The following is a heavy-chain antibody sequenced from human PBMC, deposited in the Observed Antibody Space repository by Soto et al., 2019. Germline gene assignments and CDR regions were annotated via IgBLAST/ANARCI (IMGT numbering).Heavy chain of an antibody. J-gene: IGHJ4*02. V-gene: IGHV4-4*02. D-gene: IGHD6-13*01. CDR1: GGSISSSNL. CDR3: ARSPRSIAAGGIDY. CDR2: IYHGGST. Sequence: QVQLQESGPGLVKPSGTLSLTCAVSGGSISSSNLWTWVRQPPGQGLEWSGEIYHGGSTNYNPSHKSRVTISVDKSKNQCSLRLSSVTAADTAVYYCARSPRSIAAGGIDYWGQGILVTVSS.